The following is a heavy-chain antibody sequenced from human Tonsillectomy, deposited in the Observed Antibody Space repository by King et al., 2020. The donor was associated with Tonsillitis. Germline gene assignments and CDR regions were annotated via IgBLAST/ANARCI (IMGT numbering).Heavy chain of an antibody. CDR3: ARGVAAAGTGS. CDR2: INTITGNP. J-gene: IGHJ5*02. V-gene: IGHV7-4-1*02. Sequence: VQLVESGSELKKPGASVKVSCKASGYNFTNYVINWVRQAPGQGLEWMGWINTITGNPTYAQGFTGRFVFALDTSVRTAFLQISSLKAEDTAVYYCARGVAAAGTGSWGQGTLVTVSS. CDR1: GYNFTNYV. D-gene: IGHD6-13*01.